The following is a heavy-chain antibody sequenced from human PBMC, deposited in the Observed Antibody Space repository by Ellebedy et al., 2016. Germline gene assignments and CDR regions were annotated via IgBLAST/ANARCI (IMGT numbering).Heavy chain of an antibody. V-gene: IGHV3-43D*03. Sequence: GGSLRLSCAASGFTLDDYAMHWVRQAPGKGLEWVSLISWDGGSTYYADSVKGRFTISRDNSKNSLYLQMNSLRAEDNALYYCAKDIRSGSWGIFDYWGQGTLVTVYS. CDR1: GFTLDDYA. CDR3: AKDIRSGSWGIFDY. D-gene: IGHD1-26*01. J-gene: IGHJ4*02. CDR2: ISWDGGST.